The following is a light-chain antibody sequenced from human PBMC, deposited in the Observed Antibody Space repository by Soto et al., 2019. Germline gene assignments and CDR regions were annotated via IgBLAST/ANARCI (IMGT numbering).Light chain of an antibody. CDR1: QSVSGN. V-gene: IGKV3-15*01. CDR2: GAS. Sequence: EIVMTQSPATVSVSPGERATLSCRASQSVSGNLAWYQQKPGQPPRLLIHGASNRATGIPARFSGSVSGTEFTLTINSLQSEDFAVYYCQQYNDWPPFTFGPGTKVEI. J-gene: IGKJ3*01. CDR3: QQYNDWPPFT.